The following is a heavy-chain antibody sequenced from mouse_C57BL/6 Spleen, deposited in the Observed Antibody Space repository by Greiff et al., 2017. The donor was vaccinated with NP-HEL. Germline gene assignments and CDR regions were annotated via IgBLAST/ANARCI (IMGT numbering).Heavy chain of an antibody. J-gene: IGHJ2*01. V-gene: IGHV1-72*01. CDR3: ARGVVGSSYGFDY. D-gene: IGHD1-1*01. Sequence: QVQLQQPGAELVKPGASVKLSCKASGYTFTSYWMHWVKQRPGRGLEWIGRIDLNSGGTKYNEKFKSKATLTVDKPSSTAYMQLSSLTSEDSAVYYCARGVVGSSYGFDYWGQGTTLTVSS. CDR1: GYTFTSYW. CDR2: IDLNSGGT.